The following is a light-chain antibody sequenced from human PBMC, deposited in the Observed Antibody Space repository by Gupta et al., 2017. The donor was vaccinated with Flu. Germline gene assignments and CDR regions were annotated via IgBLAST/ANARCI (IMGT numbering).Light chain of an antibody. CDR1: QSVTSNY. V-gene: IGKV3-20*01. CDR2: GVS. J-gene: IGKJ2*01. CDR3: QQYSALPVA. Sequence: EIVLTQSPGRLSLSPGERATLSCRASQSVTSNYLVWYQQKPGQAPRLLMYGVSNRAIGTPDRFSGSGSGTDFTLTISRLEPEDFAVYYCQQYSALPVAFGQGTKLEIK.